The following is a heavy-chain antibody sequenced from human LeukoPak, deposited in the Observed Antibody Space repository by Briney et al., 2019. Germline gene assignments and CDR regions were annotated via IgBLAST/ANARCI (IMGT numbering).Heavy chain of an antibody. V-gene: IGHV3-23*01. CDR1: GFTFLNYA. D-gene: IGHD2-21*02. J-gene: IGHJ4*02. Sequence: GGSLRLSCEASGFTFLNYAMSWVRQAPGKGLQWVSGISGRDDTTYYTDSPEGSTYYTNSAEGRFTISRDNSKNTVYLQIDSLGVEDTAVYYCAKCTSATGVCLNFDSWGQGILVTVSS. CDR2: ISGRDDTTYYTDSPEGST. CDR3: AKCTSATGVCLNFDS.